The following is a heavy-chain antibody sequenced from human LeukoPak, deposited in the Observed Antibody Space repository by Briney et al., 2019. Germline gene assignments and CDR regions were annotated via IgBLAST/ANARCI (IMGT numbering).Heavy chain of an antibody. CDR1: GGSFSGYY. CDR2: INHSGST. Sequence: SETLSLTCAVSGGSFSGYYWNWIRQSPGKGLEWIGEINHSGSTHYNPSLKSRVTISVDTSKNQFSLKLSSVTAADTAVYYCARDPTPNYDFWSGYFYFDYWGQGTLVTVSS. V-gene: IGHV4-34*01. J-gene: IGHJ4*02. D-gene: IGHD3-3*01. CDR3: ARDPTPNYDFWSGYFYFDY.